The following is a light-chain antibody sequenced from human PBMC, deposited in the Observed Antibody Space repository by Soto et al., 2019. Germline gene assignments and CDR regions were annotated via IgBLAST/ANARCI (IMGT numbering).Light chain of an antibody. Sequence: SVLTQSPGTLSLSPGERATLSCRARQRLDHMHWAWYQQKPGQAPRVLIYGTSNRATGIPVRFSGSASGTDFTLTISRLEPEDCAVYYCQQYRIAKWTFGQGTNLEIK. V-gene: IGKV3-20*01. CDR1: QRLDHMH. CDR3: QQYRIAKWT. J-gene: IGKJ1*01. CDR2: GTS.